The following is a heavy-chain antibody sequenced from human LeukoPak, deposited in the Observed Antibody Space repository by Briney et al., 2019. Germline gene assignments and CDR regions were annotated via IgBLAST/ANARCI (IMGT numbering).Heavy chain of an antibody. V-gene: IGHV3-30*02. D-gene: IGHD3-9*01. CDR2: IRYDGSNK. J-gene: IGHJ4*02. Sequence: GGSLRLSCAASGFTFSSYGMHWVRQAPGKGLEWVAFIRYDGSNKYYADSVKGRFTISRDNSKNTLYLQMNSLGAEDTAVYYCARGPPYYDILTGPLGGFDYWGQGTLVTVSS. CDR1: GFTFSSYG. CDR3: ARGPPYYDILTGPLGGFDY.